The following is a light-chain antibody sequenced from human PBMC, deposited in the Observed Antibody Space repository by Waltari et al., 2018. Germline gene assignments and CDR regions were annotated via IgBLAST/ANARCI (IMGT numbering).Light chain of an antibody. Sequence: EIVLTQSPATLSLSPGERATLSCRASQSVSSYLAWYQQKPGQAPRPLIYDASNRATGIPARFSGSGSGTDFTLTISSLEPEDFAVYYCQQRSNWQTFGQGTKVEIK. J-gene: IGKJ1*01. CDR3: QQRSNWQT. CDR2: DAS. V-gene: IGKV3-11*01. CDR1: QSVSSY.